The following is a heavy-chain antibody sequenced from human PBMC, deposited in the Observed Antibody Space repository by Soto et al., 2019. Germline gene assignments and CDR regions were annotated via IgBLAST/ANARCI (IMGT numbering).Heavy chain of an antibody. CDR1: GFTFSSYA. Sequence: PGGSLRLSCAASGFTFSSYAMSWVRQAPGKGLEWVSAISGSGGSTYYADSVKGRFTISRDNSKNTLYLQMNSLKTEDTAVYYCTTNPIYGDYDYYYGKDVWGQGTTVTVSS. CDR3: TTNPIYGDYDYYYGKDV. V-gene: IGHV3-23*01. D-gene: IGHD4-17*01. CDR2: ISGSGGST. J-gene: IGHJ6*02.